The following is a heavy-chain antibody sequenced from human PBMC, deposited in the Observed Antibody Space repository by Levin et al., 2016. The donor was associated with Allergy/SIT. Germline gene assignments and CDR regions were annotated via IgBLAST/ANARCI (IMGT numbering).Heavy chain of an antibody. J-gene: IGHJ6*02. CDR3: ARDKSSGYYPIYYYYGMDV. CDR2: IYYSGST. CDR1: GGSISSYY. V-gene: IGHV4-59*13. Sequence: GSLRLSCTVSGGSISSYYWSWIRQPPGKGLEWIGYIYYSGSTNYNPSLKSRVTISVDTSKNQFSLKLSSVTAADTAVYYCARDKSSGYYPIYYYYGMDVWGQGTTVTVSS. D-gene: IGHD3-22*01.